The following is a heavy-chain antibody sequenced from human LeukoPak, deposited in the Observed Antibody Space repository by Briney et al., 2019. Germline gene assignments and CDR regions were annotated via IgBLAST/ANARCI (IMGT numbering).Heavy chain of an antibody. V-gene: IGHV3-33*01. CDR3: ASWIDSSGCDY. CDR1: GFTFSNYG. J-gene: IGHJ4*02. CDR2: IWYDGSHK. Sequence: GGSLRLSCAASGFTFSNYGMHWVRQAPGKGLEWVAVIWYDGSHKYYADSVKGRFTISRDNSKNTLYLQMNSLRAEDTAVYYCASWIDSSGCDYWGQGTLVTVSS. D-gene: IGHD3-22*01.